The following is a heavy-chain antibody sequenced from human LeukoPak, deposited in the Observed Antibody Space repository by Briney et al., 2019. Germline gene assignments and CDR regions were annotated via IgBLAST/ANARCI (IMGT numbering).Heavy chain of an antibody. CDR2: ISAYNGNT. V-gene: IGHV1-18*01. Sequence: AASVKVSCKASGYTFTSYGISWVRQAPGQGLEWMGRISAYNGNTNYAQKLQGRVTMTTDTSTSTAYMELRSLRSDDTAVYYCARDLGPTLDDYYYDSSGPYYMDVWGKGTTVTVSS. D-gene: IGHD3-22*01. CDR3: ARDLGPTLDDYYYDSSGPYYMDV. CDR1: GYTFTSYG. J-gene: IGHJ6*03.